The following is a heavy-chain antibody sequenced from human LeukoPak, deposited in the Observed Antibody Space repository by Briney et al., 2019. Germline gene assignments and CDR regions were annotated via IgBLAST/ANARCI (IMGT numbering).Heavy chain of an antibody. CDR1: GLTFSSYG. Sequence: HPGGSLRLSCAASGLTFSSYGMHWVRQAPGKGLEWVAVISYDGSNKYYADSVKGRFTISRDNSKNTLYLQMNSLRAEDTAVYYCARDFGGGYSGYDFVYWGQGTLVTVSS. V-gene: IGHV3-30*03. CDR2: ISYDGSNK. J-gene: IGHJ4*02. D-gene: IGHD5-12*01. CDR3: ARDFGGGYSGYDFVY.